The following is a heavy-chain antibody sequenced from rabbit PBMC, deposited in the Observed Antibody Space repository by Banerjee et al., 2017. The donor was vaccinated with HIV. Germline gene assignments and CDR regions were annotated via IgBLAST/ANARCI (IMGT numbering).Heavy chain of an antibody. CDR3: ARLSFYDGISF. V-gene: IGHV1S45*01. Sequence: QEQLEESGGDLVQPEGSLTLTCKASGLDFSSTYWICWVRQAPGKGLELIACIYTASGNTDYASWAKGRFTISKTSSTTVTLQMTSLTAADTATYFCARLSFYDGISFWGPGTLVTVS. CDR2: IYTASGNT. CDR1: GLDFSSTYW. D-gene: IGHD4-2*01. J-gene: IGHJ4*01.